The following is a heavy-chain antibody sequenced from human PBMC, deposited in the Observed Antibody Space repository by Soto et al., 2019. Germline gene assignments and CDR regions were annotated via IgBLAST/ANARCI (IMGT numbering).Heavy chain of an antibody. V-gene: IGHV3-23*01. J-gene: IGHJ6*03. CDR2: ISGSGGST. D-gene: IGHD3-10*01. CDR3: ATMVRGVIITHYYYYMDV. Sequence: GGSLRLSCAASGFTFSSYAMSWVRQAPGKGLEWVSAISGSGGSTYYADSVKGRFTISRDNSKNTLYLQMNSLRAEDTAVYYCATMVRGVIITHYYYYMDVWGKGTTVTVSS. CDR1: GFTFSSYA.